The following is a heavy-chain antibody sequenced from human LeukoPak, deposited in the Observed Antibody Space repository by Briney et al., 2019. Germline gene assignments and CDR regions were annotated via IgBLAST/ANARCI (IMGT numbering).Heavy chain of an antibody. J-gene: IGHJ3*02. CDR2: IYYSGST. Sequence: SETLSLTCTVSGDSVSSSSYYWGWIRQPPGKGLEWIGSIYYSGSTYYNPSLKSRVTISVDTSKNQFSLKLSSVTAADTAVYYCASSPLRATYYYDSSSSTYAFDIWGQGTMVTVSS. CDR3: ASSPLRATYYYDSSSSTYAFDI. V-gene: IGHV4-39*07. D-gene: IGHD3-22*01. CDR1: GDSVSSSSYY.